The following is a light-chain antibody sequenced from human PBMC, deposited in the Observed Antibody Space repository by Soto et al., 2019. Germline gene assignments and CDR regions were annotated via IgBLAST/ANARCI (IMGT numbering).Light chain of an antibody. CDR1: QPISRN. CDR3: QQYNTWPRT. V-gene: IGKV3-15*01. CDR2: GAS. Sequence: EIVMTQSPATLSVSPGQGSTLSLRSSQPISRNLAWYQQKPGQAPRLLMYGASTRATDIPGRFSGGGSGTEFTLTISSLQSEDFAIYFCQQYNTWPRTFGQGTKVDIK. J-gene: IGKJ1*01.